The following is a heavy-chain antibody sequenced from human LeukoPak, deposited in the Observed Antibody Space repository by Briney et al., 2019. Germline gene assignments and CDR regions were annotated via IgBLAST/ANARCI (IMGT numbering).Heavy chain of an antibody. CDR3: AREHKYFTYYYDSSGYYHHDAFDI. J-gene: IGHJ3*02. V-gene: IGHV4-61*02. D-gene: IGHD3-22*01. CDR2: IYTSGST. Sequence: PSQTLSLTCTVSGGSISSGSYYWSWIRQPAGKGLEWIGRIYTSGSTNYNPSLKSRVTISVDTSKNQFSLKLSSVTAADTAVYYRAREHKYFTYYYDSSGYYHHDAFDIWGQGTMVTVSS. CDR1: GGSISSGSYY.